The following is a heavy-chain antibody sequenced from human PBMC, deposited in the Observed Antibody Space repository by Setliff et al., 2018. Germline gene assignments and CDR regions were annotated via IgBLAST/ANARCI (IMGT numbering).Heavy chain of an antibody. CDR3: VRHGGWTPFDF. J-gene: IGHJ4*02. Sequence: PSETLSLTCNVSGASISRTSYYWGWIRQSPGKGVEWIASVSFSGSTYYNSALKSRATIFAHKSQTHFSLRLTSATAADTAVYYCVRHGGWTPFDFWGQGALVTVSS. CDR2: VSFSGST. V-gene: IGHV4-39*01. CDR1: GASISRTSYY. D-gene: IGHD2-15*01.